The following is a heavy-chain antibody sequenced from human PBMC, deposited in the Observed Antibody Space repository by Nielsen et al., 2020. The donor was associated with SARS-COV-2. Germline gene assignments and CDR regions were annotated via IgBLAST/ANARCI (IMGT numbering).Heavy chain of an antibody. V-gene: IGHV4-39*01. CDR2: IYYSGST. J-gene: IGHJ4*02. CDR1: GDYIRSNDYY. CDR3: ARWPGHYFDSGGYFYSYYFDY. D-gene: IGHD3-22*01. Sequence: SETLSLTCSVSGDYIRSNDYYWGWIRQPPGKGLEWVGSIYYSGSTFYSPSLKSRVTISEDPSKNQFSLKLSAVTAADTAVYYCARWPGHYFDSGGYFYSYYFDYWGQGILVTVSS.